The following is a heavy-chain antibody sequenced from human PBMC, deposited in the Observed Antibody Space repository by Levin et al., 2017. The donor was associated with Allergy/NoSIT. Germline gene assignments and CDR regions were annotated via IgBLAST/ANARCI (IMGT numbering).Heavy chain of an antibody. Sequence: SCAISGDSVSSNSAAWNWIRQSPSRGLEWLGRTYYRSKWYNDYEPSVKSRITISPDTSRNQFSLQVNSVTPEDTAVYYCARRAPGLGSYFDYWGQGTLVTVSS. CDR2: TYYRSKWYN. J-gene: IGHJ4*02. CDR1: GDSVSSNSAA. V-gene: IGHV6-1*01. D-gene: IGHD6-13*01. CDR3: ARRAPGLGSYFDY.